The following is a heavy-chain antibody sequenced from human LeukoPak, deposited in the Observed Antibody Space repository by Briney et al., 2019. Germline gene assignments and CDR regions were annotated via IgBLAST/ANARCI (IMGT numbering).Heavy chain of an antibody. V-gene: IGHV4-59*08. Sequence: SETLSLTCTVSGGSISSYYWSWIRQPPGKGLEWIGYIYYSGSTNYNPSLKSRVTISVDTSKNQFSLKLSSVTAADTAVYYCARFGPAYSSSWYDYWGQGTLVTVSS. CDR3: ARFGPAYSSSWYDY. CDR2: IYYSGST. J-gene: IGHJ4*02. CDR1: GGSISSYY. D-gene: IGHD6-13*01.